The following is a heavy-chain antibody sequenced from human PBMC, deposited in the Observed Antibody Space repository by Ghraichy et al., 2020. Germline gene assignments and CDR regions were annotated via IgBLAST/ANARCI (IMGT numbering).Heavy chain of an antibody. V-gene: IGHV4-34*01. Sequence: SETLSLTCAVYGGSFSGYYWSWIRQPPGKGLEWIGEINHSGSTNYNPSLKSRVTISVDTSKNQFSLKLSSVTAADTAVYYCARGQGAPTGYCSSTSCYSTTRRYYYMDVWGKGTSVTVCS. CDR1: GGSFSGYY. CDR3: ARGQGAPTGYCSSTSCYSTTRRYYYMDV. J-gene: IGHJ6*03. CDR2: INHSGST. D-gene: IGHD2-2*01.